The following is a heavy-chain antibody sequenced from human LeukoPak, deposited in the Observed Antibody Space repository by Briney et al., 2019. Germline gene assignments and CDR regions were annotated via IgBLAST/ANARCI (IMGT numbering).Heavy chain of an antibody. V-gene: IGHV3-23*01. Sequence: GGSLRLSCAASGFTFSSYGMSWVRQAPGKGLEWVSTVSTTGGSTYYADSVKGRFTISRDNSKNTLYLQMNSLRAEDTAVYYCAKGVGYCSGGSCQQFDYWGQGTLVTVSS. CDR2: VSTTGGST. CDR1: GFTFSSYG. J-gene: IGHJ4*02. CDR3: AKGVGYCSGGSCQQFDY. D-gene: IGHD2-15*01.